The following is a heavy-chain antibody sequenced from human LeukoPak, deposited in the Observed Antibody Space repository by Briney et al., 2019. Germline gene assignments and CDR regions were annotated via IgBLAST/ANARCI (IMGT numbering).Heavy chain of an antibody. CDR3: ARGPPPDFDY. CDR2: IYYSGST. CDR1: GGSISSYY. V-gene: IGHV4-59*12. J-gene: IGHJ4*02. Sequence: RASETLSLTCTVSGGSISSYYWSWIRQPAGKGLEWLGYIYYSGSTNYNPSLKSRVTISVDTSKNQFSLKLSSVTAADTAVYYCARGPPPDFDYGGRGTLVTVSP.